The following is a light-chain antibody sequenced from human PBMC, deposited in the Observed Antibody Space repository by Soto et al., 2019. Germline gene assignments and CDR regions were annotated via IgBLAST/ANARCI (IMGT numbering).Light chain of an antibody. CDR3: SSYAGSNNFV. J-gene: IGLJ2*01. CDR1: SSDVGGYNY. CDR2: EVS. Sequence: QSALTQPPSASGSPGQSVTISCTGTSSDVGGYNYVSWYQQHPGKAPKLMIYEVSKRPSGVPDRFSGSKSGNTASLTVSGLQDEDEADYYCSSYAGSNNFVFGGGTTLTVL. V-gene: IGLV2-8*01.